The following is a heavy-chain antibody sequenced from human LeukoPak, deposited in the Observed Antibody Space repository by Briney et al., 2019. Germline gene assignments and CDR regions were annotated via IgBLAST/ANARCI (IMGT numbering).Heavy chain of an antibody. CDR1: GFTFSSYA. V-gene: IGHV3-23*01. CDR2: ISGSGGST. D-gene: IGHD2-2*01. J-gene: IGHJ5*02. Sequence: PGGSLRLSCAASGFTFSSYAMSWVRQAPGKGLEWVSAISGSGGSTYYADSAKGRFTISRDNSKNTLYLQMNSLRAEDTAVYYCAKDPYCSSTSCFSYNWFDPWGQGTLVTVSS. CDR3: AKDPYCSSTSCFSYNWFDP.